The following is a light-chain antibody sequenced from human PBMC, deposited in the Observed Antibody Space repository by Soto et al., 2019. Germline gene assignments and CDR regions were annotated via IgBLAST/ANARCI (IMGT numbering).Light chain of an antibody. CDR1: SSDVGGYHY. Sequence: QSALTQPASVSGSPEQSITISCTGTSSDVGGYHYVSWYQQHPGKAPKLMIYEVSNRPSGISNRFSGSKSGNTASLTISGLQAEDEADYYCSSYTSTSTYVFGTGTKLTVL. CDR3: SSYTSTSTYV. V-gene: IGLV2-14*01. CDR2: EVS. J-gene: IGLJ1*01.